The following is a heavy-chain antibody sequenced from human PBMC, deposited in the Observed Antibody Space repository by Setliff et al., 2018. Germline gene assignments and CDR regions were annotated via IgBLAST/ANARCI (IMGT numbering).Heavy chain of an antibody. J-gene: IGHJ6*02. Sequence: ASVKVSCKASGGTFSSYAISWVRQAPGQGLEWMGGIIPIFGTANYAQKFQGRVTITADESTSTAYMELSSLRSEDTAVYYCARDLIDPDYGDYPSFYYYGMDVWGQGTTVTVSS. V-gene: IGHV1-69*13. CDR3: ARDLIDPDYGDYPSFYYYGMDV. CDR1: GGTFSSYA. D-gene: IGHD4-17*01. CDR2: IIPIFGTA.